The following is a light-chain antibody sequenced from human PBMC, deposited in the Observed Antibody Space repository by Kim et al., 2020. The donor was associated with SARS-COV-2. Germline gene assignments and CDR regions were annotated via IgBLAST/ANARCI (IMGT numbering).Light chain of an antibody. CDR1: SSDVGSYNY. J-gene: IGLJ3*02. CDR3: SSFSSSSTWV. Sequence: QSALTQPASVSGSPGQSITISCIGTSSDVGSYNYVSWYQQHPGKAPKLMIYDVTKRPSGVSNRFSGSKSGNTASLTISGLQAEDEADYYCSSFSSSSTWVFGGGTQLTVL. CDR2: DVT. V-gene: IGLV2-14*03.